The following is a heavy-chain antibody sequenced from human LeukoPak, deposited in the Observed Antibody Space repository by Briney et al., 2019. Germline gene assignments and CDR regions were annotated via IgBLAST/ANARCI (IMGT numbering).Heavy chain of an antibody. CDR3: ARADYGLKYYFDY. CDR1: GGSFSGYY. J-gene: IGHJ4*02. Sequence: PSETLSLTCAVYGGSFSGYYWSWIRPPPGKGLEWIGEINHSGSTNYNPSLKSRVTISVDTSKNQFSLKLSSVTAADTAVYYCARADYGLKYYFDYWGQGTLVTVSS. D-gene: IGHD4-17*01. V-gene: IGHV4-34*01. CDR2: INHSGST.